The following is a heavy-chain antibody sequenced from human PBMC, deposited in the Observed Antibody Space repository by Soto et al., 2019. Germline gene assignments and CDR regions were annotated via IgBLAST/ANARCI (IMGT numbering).Heavy chain of an antibody. Sequence: SETLSLTCTVSGGSISSYYWSWIRQPPGKGLEWIGYIYYSGSTNYNPSLKSRVTISVDTSKNQFSLKLSSVTAADTAVYYCARDLAGTSWFDPWGRGTLVTVSS. CDR1: GGSISSYY. CDR2: IYYSGST. CDR3: ARDLAGTSWFDP. J-gene: IGHJ5*02. D-gene: IGHD1-7*01. V-gene: IGHV4-59*01.